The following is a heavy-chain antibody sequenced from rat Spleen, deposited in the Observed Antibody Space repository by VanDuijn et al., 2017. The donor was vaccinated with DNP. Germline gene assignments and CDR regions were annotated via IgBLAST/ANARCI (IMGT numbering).Heavy chain of an antibody. V-gene: IGHV5-17*01. J-gene: IGHJ2*01. CDR1: GFTFSDYA. CDR3: ARIYYYSAPYYFDY. D-gene: IGHD1-1*01. CDR2: IIYDGSST. Sequence: EVQLVESGGGLVQPGNSLKLSCAASGFTFSDYAMAWVRQSPKKGLEWVATIIYDGSSTYYRDSVKGRFTISRDNANSTLYLQMDNLRSEDTATYYCARIYYYSAPYYFDYWGQGVMVTVSS.